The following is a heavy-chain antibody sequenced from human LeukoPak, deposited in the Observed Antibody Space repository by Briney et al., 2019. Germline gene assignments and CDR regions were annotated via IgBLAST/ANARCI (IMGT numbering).Heavy chain of an antibody. D-gene: IGHD4-17*01. CDR1: GDSINSGNYY. Sequence: SETLSLTCTVSGDSINSGNYYWGWIRQPPGKVLEWIGSIYYSGSTYYNPSLKSRVTISVDTSKNQFSLKLSSVTAADTAVYYCARHSYGDYSRYYYYMDVWGKGTTVTVSS. V-gene: IGHV4-39*01. CDR2: IYYSGST. J-gene: IGHJ6*03. CDR3: ARHSYGDYSRYYYYMDV.